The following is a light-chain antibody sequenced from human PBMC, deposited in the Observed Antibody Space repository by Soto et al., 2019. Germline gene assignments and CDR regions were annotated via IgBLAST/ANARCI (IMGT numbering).Light chain of an antibody. V-gene: IGKV3-15*01. J-gene: IGKJ3*01. CDR1: QSVRSN. Sequence: EIAMTQSPATRSVSPGERATLSCRASQSVRSNLAWYQQKPGQAPRLLIHGASTRATGIPDRFSGSGSGTEFTLTISSLQSEDFAVYYCQEYNNWAFTFGPGTKVDI. CDR2: GAS. CDR3: QEYNNWAFT.